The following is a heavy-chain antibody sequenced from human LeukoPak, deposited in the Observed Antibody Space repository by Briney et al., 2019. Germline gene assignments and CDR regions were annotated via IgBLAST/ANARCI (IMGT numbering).Heavy chain of an antibody. Sequence: GGSLRLSCAASGFTFSSYSMNWVRQAPGKGLEWVSYTSSSSSTIYYADSVKGRFTISRDNAKNSLYLQMNSLRAEDTAVYYCAREAMIVVDLDAFDIWGQGTMVTVSS. V-gene: IGHV3-48*01. CDR2: TSSSSSTI. CDR1: GFTFSSYS. CDR3: AREAMIVVDLDAFDI. J-gene: IGHJ3*02. D-gene: IGHD3-22*01.